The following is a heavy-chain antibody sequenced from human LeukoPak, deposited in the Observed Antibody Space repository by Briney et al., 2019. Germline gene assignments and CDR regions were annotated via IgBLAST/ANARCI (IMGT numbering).Heavy chain of an antibody. J-gene: IGHJ4*02. CDR1: GFIVSTNY. Sequence: GGSLRLSCTASGFIVSTNYMRWVRQAPGKGLEWVSVIYSGGTTYYADSVKGRFTISRDNSKNTLDLQMSSRRAEDTAVYYCRASHYGSSWYFYWGQGTLVTVSS. CDR2: IYSGGTT. CDR3: RASHYGSSWYFY. D-gene: IGHD6-13*01. V-gene: IGHV3-53*01.